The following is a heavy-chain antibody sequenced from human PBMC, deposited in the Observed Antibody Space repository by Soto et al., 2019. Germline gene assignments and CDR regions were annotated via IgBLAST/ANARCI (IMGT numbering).Heavy chain of an antibody. Sequence: QVHLVQSGAGVKSPGASVKISCKTSGYTFTNYGITWVRQAPGQGLEWVGWVNGDSGNTNYAPKMEGRVTMTTDASTSTADMELRRLRSDDTGVYYCSRGSGLNDGSDLWGQGTVVTV. CDR2: VNGDSGNT. CDR3: SRGSGLNDGSDL. CDR1: GYTFTNYG. V-gene: IGHV1-18*01. J-gene: IGHJ3*01.